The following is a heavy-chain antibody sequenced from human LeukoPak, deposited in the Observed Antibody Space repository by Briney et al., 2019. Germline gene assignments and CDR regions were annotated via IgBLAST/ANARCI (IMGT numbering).Heavy chain of an antibody. Sequence: SETLSLTCAVYGGSFSGYYWSWIRQPPGKGLEWIGEINHSGSTSYNPSLKSRVTISVDTSKNQFSLKLSSVTAADTAVYYCARLPAHYSYYYMDVWGKGTTVTVSS. J-gene: IGHJ6*03. CDR3: ARLPAHYSYYYMDV. D-gene: IGHD2-2*01. V-gene: IGHV4-34*01. CDR1: GGSFSGYY. CDR2: INHSGST.